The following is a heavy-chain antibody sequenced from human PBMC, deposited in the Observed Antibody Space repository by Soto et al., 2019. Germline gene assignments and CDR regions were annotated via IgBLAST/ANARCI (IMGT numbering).Heavy chain of an antibody. Sequence: QVQLQQWGAGLLKPSETLSLTCAVYGGSFSGYYWSWIRQPPGKGLEWIGEINHSGSTNYNPSLKSRVTISVATSKNQFSLKLSSVTAADTAVYYCARSRGSYRVFDYWGQGTLVTVSS. CDR3: ARSRGSYRVFDY. V-gene: IGHV4-34*01. CDR1: GGSFSGYY. J-gene: IGHJ4*02. CDR2: INHSGST. D-gene: IGHD1-26*01.